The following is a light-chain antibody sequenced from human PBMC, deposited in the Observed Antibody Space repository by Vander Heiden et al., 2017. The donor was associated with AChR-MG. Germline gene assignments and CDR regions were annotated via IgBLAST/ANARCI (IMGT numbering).Light chain of an antibody. CDR1: RSISSSY. V-gene: IGKV3-20*01. Sequence: EIVLTQSPGTLSLSPGERGTLSCRASRSISSSYLAWYHQKPGQSPRLLIYGASSRATGIPDRFRGSGSGTDFTLTISRLEPEDFGVYYCQQDGNSPLTFGGGTKVEIK. J-gene: IGKJ4*01. CDR3: QQDGNSPLT. CDR2: GAS.